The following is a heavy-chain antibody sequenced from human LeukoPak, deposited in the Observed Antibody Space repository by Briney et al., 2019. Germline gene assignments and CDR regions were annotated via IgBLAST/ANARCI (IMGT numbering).Heavy chain of an antibody. CDR1: GFTFDDYG. CDR2: ITWNGGST. J-gene: IGHJ6*03. CDR3: ARARRPDYYYYYYMDV. Sequence: GGSLRLSCAASGFTFDDYGMSWVRQAPGKGLEWVSGITWNGGSTGYADSVKGRFTISRDNAKNSLYLQMNSLRAEDTALYYCARARRPDYYYYYYMDVWGKGTTVTISS. V-gene: IGHV3-20*04.